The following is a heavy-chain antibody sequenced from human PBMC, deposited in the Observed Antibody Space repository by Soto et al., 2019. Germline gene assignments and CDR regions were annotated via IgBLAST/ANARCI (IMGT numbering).Heavy chain of an antibody. CDR3: ARESLPAAIYY. Sequence: LRLSCAASGFTFSDYYMSWIRQAPGKGLEWIGYIYYSGSTYYNPSLKSRVTISVDTSKNQFSLKLSSVTAADTAVYYCARESLPAAIYYRGQGTLVTVSS. CDR1: GFTFSDYY. V-gene: IGHV4-30-4*08. D-gene: IGHD2-2*01. J-gene: IGHJ4*02. CDR2: IYYSGST.